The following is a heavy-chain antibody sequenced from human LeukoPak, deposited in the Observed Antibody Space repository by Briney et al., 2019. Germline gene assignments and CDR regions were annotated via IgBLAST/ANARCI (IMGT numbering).Heavy chain of an antibody. Sequence: PGGSLRLSCAASGFTFSSYAMSWVRQAPGKGLEWVSAISGSGGSTYYADSVKGRFTISRDNSKNTLYLQMNSLRAEDTAVYYCAKDVGLKMGLLWLGELLFDYWGQGTLVTVSS. V-gene: IGHV3-23*01. CDR2: ISGSGGST. D-gene: IGHD3-10*01. CDR3: AKDVGLKMGLLWLGELLFDY. J-gene: IGHJ4*02. CDR1: GFTFSSYA.